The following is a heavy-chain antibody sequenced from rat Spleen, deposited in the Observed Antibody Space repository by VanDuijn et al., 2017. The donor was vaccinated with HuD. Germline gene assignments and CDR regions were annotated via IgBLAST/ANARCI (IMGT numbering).Heavy chain of an antibody. CDR1: GFTFGDFY. J-gene: IGHJ4*01. CDR3: ARTYNSGYAHYFDA. Sequence: EVQLVESDGGLVQPGRSLKLSCAASGFTFGDFYMAWVRQAPAKGLEWVTTISYDGSKTYYRDSVKGRFTISRDNAKSSLYLQMNSLKSEDTATYYCARTYNSGYAHYFDAWGQGASVTVSS. D-gene: IGHD4-3*01. V-gene: IGHV5-29*01. CDR2: ISYDGSKT.